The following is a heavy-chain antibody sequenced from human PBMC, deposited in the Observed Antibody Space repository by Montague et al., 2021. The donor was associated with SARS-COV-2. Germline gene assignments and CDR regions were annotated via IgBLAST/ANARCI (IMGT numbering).Heavy chain of an antibody. D-gene: IGHD3-3*01. Sequence: SETLSLTCTVSGGSISSYYWSWIRQPPGKGLEWIGYIYYSGSTNYNPSLKSRATISVDTSKNQFSLKLSSVTAADTAVYYCARSRRITIFGVGLSNYYGMDVWGQGTTVTVSS. J-gene: IGHJ6*02. V-gene: IGHV4-59*01. CDR1: GGSISSYY. CDR3: ARSRRITIFGVGLSNYYGMDV. CDR2: IYYSGST.